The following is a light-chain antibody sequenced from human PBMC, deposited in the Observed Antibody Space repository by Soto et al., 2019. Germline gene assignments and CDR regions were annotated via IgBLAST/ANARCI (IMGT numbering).Light chain of an antibody. Sequence: DIQMTQSPSTPSASVGDRVTITCRASQSISTWLAWYQQKPGKAPKLLIYDVSSLESGVPSRFSGSGSGTEFTLTISSLQPDDFATYYCQQYNSYTWTFGQGTKVEIK. CDR1: QSISTW. CDR2: DVS. J-gene: IGKJ1*01. CDR3: QQYNSYTWT. V-gene: IGKV1-5*01.